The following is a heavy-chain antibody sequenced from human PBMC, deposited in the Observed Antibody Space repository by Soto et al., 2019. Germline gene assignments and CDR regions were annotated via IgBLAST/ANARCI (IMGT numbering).Heavy chain of an antibody. J-gene: IGHJ1*01. Sequence: SETLSLTCTVSGGSISSGDYYWSWIRQPPGKGLEWIGYIHYSGSTYYNPSLKSRVIISVDTSKNQFSLKLSSVTAADTAVYFCSYDPPHSSSWHRATEYFEHWGQGTLVTVSS. V-gene: IGHV4-30-4*01. CDR1: GGSISSGDYY. CDR2: IHYSGST. D-gene: IGHD6-13*01. CDR3: SYDPPHSSSWHRATEYFEH.